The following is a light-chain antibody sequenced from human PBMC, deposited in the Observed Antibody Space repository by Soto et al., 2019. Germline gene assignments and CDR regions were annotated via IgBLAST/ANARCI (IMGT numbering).Light chain of an antibody. V-gene: IGKV1-33*01. J-gene: IGKJ2*01. CDR2: DAS. CDR3: QNCFTVPYT. CDR1: QDISNR. Sequence: DIPMSQSLSSLSASVGDRITITCQASQDISNRLNWYHQKPGKAPNLLIYDASNLAAGVPSGFSGSGSGTHFTFTITSLQPEDIGTYYCQNCFTVPYTLGQITKVDIK.